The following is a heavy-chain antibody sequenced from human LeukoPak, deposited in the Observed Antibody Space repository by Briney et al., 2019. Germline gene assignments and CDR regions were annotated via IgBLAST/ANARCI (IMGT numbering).Heavy chain of an antibody. CDR2: IYSGGST. J-gene: IGHJ6*03. Sequence: GGSLRLSCAASGSTVSSNYMSWVRQAPGKGLEWVSVIYSGGSTYYADSVKGRFTISRDNSKNTLYLQMNSLRAEDTAVYYCARDNRPPSAVAVGLDYYYYYMDVWGKGTTVTVSS. V-gene: IGHV3-66*01. CDR3: ARDNRPPSAVAVGLDYYYYYMDV. D-gene: IGHD6-19*01. CDR1: GSTVSSNY.